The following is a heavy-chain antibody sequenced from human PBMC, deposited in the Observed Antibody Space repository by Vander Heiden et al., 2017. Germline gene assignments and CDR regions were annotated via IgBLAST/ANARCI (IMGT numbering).Heavy chain of an antibody. Sequence: QVPLVESGRGVVQLGRSVRLSCGASGFSFSSDDMPWVRQAPGKGLEWVAQISHDGTKEYYADSVKGRFTISRDRSKSTLYLRMTSLRIEDTAMYYCVKDRFWCFDPWGQGTLVTVSS. CDR1: GFSFSSDD. V-gene: IGHV3-30*18. CDR2: ISHDGTKE. CDR3: VKDRFWCFDP. J-gene: IGHJ5*02. D-gene: IGHD2-8*02.